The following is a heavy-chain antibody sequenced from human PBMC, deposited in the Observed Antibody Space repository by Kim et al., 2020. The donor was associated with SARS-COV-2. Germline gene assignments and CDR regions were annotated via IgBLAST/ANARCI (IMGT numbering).Heavy chain of an antibody. Sequence: GGSLRLSCAVSGFTFSQFWMNWVRKAPGKGLECVANIKQDGSDKYYGDSVEGRFTVSRDNANNFLYLQMNSLRVEDTAVYYCVRGVDYWGQGTLVTVSS. CDR2: IKQDGSDK. CDR1: GFTFSQFW. J-gene: IGHJ4*02. V-gene: IGHV3-7*01. CDR3: VRGVDY.